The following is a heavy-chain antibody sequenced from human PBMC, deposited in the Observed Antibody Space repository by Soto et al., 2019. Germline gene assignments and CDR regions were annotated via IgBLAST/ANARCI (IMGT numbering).Heavy chain of an antibody. CDR2: VHYTAST. CDR1: EGSINWSPDY. J-gene: IGHJ3*02. CDR3: ARATPGYPGRAFQI. Sequence: PSETLSLTCTVSEGSINWSPDYWGWLRQPPGKEPQWIVSVHYTASTTYYNPSLKSRVTISVDTSKNQFSLNLRSVTAADTAIYYCARATPGYPGRAFQIWGQGKMVTVSS. D-gene: IGHD2-15*01. V-gene: IGHV4-39*02.